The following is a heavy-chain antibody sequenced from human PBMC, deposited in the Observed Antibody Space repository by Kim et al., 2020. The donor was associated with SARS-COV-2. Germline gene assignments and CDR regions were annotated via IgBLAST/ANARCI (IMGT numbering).Heavy chain of an antibody. CDR3: ARLPNRRDYYDSSGYPY. J-gene: IGHJ4*02. Sequence: LKSRVTISVDTSKNQFSLKLSSVTAADTAVYYCARLPNRRDYYDSSGYPYWGQGTLVTVSS. D-gene: IGHD3-22*01. V-gene: IGHV4-39*01.